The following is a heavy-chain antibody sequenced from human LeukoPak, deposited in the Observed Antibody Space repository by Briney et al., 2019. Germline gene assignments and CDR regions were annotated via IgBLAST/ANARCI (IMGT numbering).Heavy chain of an antibody. V-gene: IGHV4-30-4*01. J-gene: IGHJ5*02. D-gene: IGHD3-22*01. CDR1: GGSISSCDYN. CDR3: ARPYYYDSRIDP. Sequence: SETLSLTCTVSGGSISSCDYNWSWIRQPPGMGLEWIVYMYYSASTYYNPSLKSRVTMSADTSKNQLSLKLSSVTAADTAVYYCARPYYYDSRIDPWGQGILVTVSS. CDR2: MYYSAST.